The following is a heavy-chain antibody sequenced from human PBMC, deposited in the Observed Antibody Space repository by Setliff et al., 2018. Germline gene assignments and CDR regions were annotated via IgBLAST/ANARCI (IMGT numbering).Heavy chain of an antibody. CDR1: GFSYSNCW. CDR2: LDNDGSK. CDR3: VPGRGS. V-gene: IGHV3-NL1*01. D-gene: IGHD6-25*01. J-gene: IGHJ5*02. Sequence: GGSLRLSCTASGFSYSNCWVSWVRQAPGKGLEWVSLLDNDGSKYYADSVKGRFTISRDNAQNTLYLHMNNLRAEDTAVFYCVPGRGSWGQGALVTVSS.